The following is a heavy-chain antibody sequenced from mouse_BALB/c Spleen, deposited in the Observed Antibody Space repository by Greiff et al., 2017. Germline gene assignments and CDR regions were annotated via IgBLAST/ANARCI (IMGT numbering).Heavy chain of an antibody. CDR3: ARDQSSYVENVAWFAY. CDR2: INSNGGST. CDR1: GFTFSSYG. V-gene: IGHV5-6-3*01. J-gene: IGHJ3*01. D-gene: IGHD1-1*01. Sequence: EVQRVESGGGLVQPGGSLKLSCAASGFTFSSYGMSWVRQTPDKRLELVATINSNGGSTYYPDSVKGRFTISRDNAKNTLYLQMSSLKSEDTAMYYCARDQSSYVENVAWFAYWGQGTLVTVSA.